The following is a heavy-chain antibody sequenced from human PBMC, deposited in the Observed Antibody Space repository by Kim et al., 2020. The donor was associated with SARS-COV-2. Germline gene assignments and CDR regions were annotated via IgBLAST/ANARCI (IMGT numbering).Heavy chain of an antibody. J-gene: IGHJ4*02. Sequence: ADSVKGRFTISSDNSKNTLYLKKNSLRAADTAIYYCAKKATTSPTAYYFDYWGQGILVTVSS. CDR3: AKKATTSPTAYYFDY. D-gene: IGHD1-1*01. V-gene: IGHV3-23*01.